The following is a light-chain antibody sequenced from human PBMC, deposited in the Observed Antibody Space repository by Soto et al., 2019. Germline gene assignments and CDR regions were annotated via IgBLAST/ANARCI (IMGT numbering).Light chain of an antibody. Sequence: IVLTQSPGTLSLSPGERATLSCRASQSVSSSYLAWYQQKPGQAPRLLIYGASSRATGIPDMFSGSGSGTDFTCTIIRLEPEDFAVYYCQQYGSSPWTFGQGTKVESK. CDR1: QSVSSSY. CDR2: GAS. J-gene: IGKJ1*01. V-gene: IGKV3-20*01. CDR3: QQYGSSPWT.